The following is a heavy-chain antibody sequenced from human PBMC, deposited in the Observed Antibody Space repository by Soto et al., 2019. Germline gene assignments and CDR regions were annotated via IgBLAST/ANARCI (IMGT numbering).Heavy chain of an antibody. CDR1: VCTYTSYG. J-gene: IGHJ6*02. CDR3: ASYRSSPVQLWYYYGMDV. D-gene: IGHD6-6*01. V-gene: IGHV1-18*01. Sequence: SEKVRCKSSVCTYTSYGISGLGQAPGQGVEWMGWISAYNGNTNYAQKLQGRVTMTTDTSTSTAYMELRSLRHDDTAVYYCASYRSSPVQLWYYYGMDVWGQGTTVTVSS. CDR2: ISAYNGNT.